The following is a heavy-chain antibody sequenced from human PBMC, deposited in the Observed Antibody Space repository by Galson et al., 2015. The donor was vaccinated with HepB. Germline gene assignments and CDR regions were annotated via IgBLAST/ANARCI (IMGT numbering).Heavy chain of an antibody. J-gene: IGHJ5*02. CDR1: GYSFTDYW. Sequence: QSGAEVKEPGESLRISCKGSGYSFTDYWISWVRQVPGKGLEWLGRIDPSDSYTNYSPSFQGHVTISADKSISTAYLQWSSLQAPDTAMYYCARHKRGATTWFDPWGQGTLVTVSS. CDR3: ARHKRGATTWFDP. CDR2: IDPSDSYT. V-gene: IGHV5-10-1*01. D-gene: IGHD1-26*01.